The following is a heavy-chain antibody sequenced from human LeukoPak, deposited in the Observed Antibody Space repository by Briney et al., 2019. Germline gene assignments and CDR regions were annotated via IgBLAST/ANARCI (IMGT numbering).Heavy chain of an antibody. CDR1: RASISSGGYY. V-gene: IGHV4-30-2*06. CDR2: IYHSGST. Sequence: SQTLSLTCTVSRASISSGGYYWSWIRQSPGKGLEWIGYIYHSGSTYCNPSLQSRVTMSVDRSKNQFSLTLTSVTAADTAVYYCATRPLDAFDIWGQGTMVTVSS. J-gene: IGHJ3*02. CDR3: ATRPLDAFDI.